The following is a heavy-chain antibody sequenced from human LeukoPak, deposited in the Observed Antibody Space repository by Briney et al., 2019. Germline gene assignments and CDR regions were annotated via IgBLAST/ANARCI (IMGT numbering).Heavy chain of an antibody. V-gene: IGHV1-18*01. CDR1: GYTFTSYG. J-gene: IGHJ4*02. Sequence: ALVKVSCKASGYTFTSYGISWVRQAPGQGLEWMGWISAYNGNTNYAQKLQGRVTMTTDTSTSTAYMELSSLRSEDTAVYYCARMYYYDSSGYSYFDYWGQGTLVTVSS. D-gene: IGHD3-22*01. CDR3: ARMYYYDSSGYSYFDY. CDR2: ISAYNGNT.